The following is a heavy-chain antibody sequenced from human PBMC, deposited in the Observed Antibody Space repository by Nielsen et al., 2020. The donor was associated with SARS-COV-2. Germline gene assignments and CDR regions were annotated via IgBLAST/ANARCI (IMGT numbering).Heavy chain of an antibody. CDR2: ISYTGNT. J-gene: IGHJ4*02. Sequence: SETLSLTCTVSGGSISSGDYYWTWIRQPPGKGLEYIGYISYTGNTYSDPSLKSRVTISRDTSKNQFSLKLTSVTAADTAVYYCARPYRDGYNFYYFDYWGQGTLVTVSS. CDR1: GGSISSGDYY. CDR3: ARPYRDGYNFYYFDY. V-gene: IGHV4-30-4*01. D-gene: IGHD5-24*01.